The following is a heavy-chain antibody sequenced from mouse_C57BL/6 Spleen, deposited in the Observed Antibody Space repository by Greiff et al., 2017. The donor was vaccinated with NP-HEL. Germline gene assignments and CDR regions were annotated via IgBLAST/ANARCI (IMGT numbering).Heavy chain of an antibody. D-gene: IGHD1-1*01. CDR3: ARNYYYGSSHAMDY. Sequence: VHLVESGPGLVAPSQSLSITCTVSGFSLTSYAISWVRQPPGKGLEWLGVIWTGGGTNYNSALKSRLSISKDNSKSQVFLKMNSLQTDDTARYYCARNYYYGSSHAMDYWGQGTSVTVSS. CDR1: GFSLTSYA. J-gene: IGHJ4*01. V-gene: IGHV2-9-1*01. CDR2: IWTGGGT.